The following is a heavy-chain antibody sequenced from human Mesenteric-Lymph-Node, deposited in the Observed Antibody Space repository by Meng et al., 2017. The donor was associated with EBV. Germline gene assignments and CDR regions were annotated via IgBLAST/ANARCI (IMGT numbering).Heavy chain of an antibody. Sequence: VLGVQSESEVKKACAGSKGSCKAFGYSFTSAAITWVRQTPGYGLEWMGWINTTTGNPMYVQGFTVQIVFSVDISVNTAELQINCLQSDDTAVHDCARGSNWFDRWGQGTLVTVFS. V-gene: IGHV7-4-1*02. CDR3: ARGSNWFDR. CDR1: GYSFTSAA. J-gene: IGHJ5*02. CDR2: INTTTGNP.